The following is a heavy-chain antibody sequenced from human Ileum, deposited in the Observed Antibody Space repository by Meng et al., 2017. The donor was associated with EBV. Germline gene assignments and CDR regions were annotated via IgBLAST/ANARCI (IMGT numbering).Heavy chain of an antibody. V-gene: IGHV4-4*02. Sequence: QVPPQEPGPGRVGPSGTLSLTCSVSGDSISNEHWWSWVRQSPGKGLEWIGEIHHTRGPNYNPSLKSRVIISVDKSNNHFSLRLSAVTAADTAVYYCASNGAFSLDHWGQGTLVTVSS. D-gene: IGHD2-8*01. J-gene: IGHJ4*02. CDR3: ASNGAFSLDH. CDR2: IHHTRGP. CDR1: GDSISNEHW.